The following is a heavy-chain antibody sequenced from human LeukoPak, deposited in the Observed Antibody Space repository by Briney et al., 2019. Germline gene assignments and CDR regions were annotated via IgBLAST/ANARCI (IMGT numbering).Heavy chain of an antibody. CDR1: GYTFTSYW. CDR3: ARGWNGYSHYFDL. D-gene: IGHD3-3*01. Sequence: AGESLKISCKGSGYTFTSYWIAWVGQMPGKGLEWMGIIYPRDSDARYSPSFQGPVTISADKSINTAYLQWSSLKASDTALYYCARGWNGYSHYFDLWGQGTLVTVSS. CDR2: IYPRDSDA. V-gene: IGHV5-51*01. J-gene: IGHJ4*02.